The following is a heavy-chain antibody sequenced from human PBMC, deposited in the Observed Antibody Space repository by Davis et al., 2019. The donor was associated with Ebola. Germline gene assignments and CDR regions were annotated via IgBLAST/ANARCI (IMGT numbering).Heavy chain of an antibody. Sequence: AASVKVSCKASGLTFSSSAMQWVRQARGQRLEWIGLIVLGSGNTNYAQKFQGRVTITRDMPTTTSYLDLSNLRSEDTAVYYCAASAGTVGKFDYWGQGTLVTVSS. CDR1: GLTFSSSA. CDR2: IVLGSGNT. J-gene: IGHJ4*01. CDR3: AASAGTVGKFDY. V-gene: IGHV1-58*02. D-gene: IGHD1-14*01.